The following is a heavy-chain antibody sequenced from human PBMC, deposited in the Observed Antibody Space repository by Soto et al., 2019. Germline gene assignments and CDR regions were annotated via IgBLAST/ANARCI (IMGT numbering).Heavy chain of an antibody. CDR3: AAEVYSGGDCCHFDY. CDR2: IGVSRGNT. D-gene: IGHD2-21*02. Sequence: ASVKVSCKTSGFTFGNCGVQWVRHARGQRLEWIGWIGVSRGNTNYAQTLQGRVTITRDMSTGTAYMEVRSLRSDDTAVYYCAAEVYSGGDCCHFDYWGQGSLVTVSS. J-gene: IGHJ4*01. V-gene: IGHV1-58*01. CDR1: GFTFGNCG.